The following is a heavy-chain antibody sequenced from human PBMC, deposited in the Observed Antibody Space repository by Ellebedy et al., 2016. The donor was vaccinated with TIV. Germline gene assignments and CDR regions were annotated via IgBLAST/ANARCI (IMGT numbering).Heavy chain of an antibody. V-gene: IGHV3-69-1*01. CDR2: ISTISS. D-gene: IGHD3-22*01. J-gene: IGHJ4*02. CDR3: ARASDYFDSSAYQYRPLNY. Sequence: PGGSLRLSCAASGFTFSGSYMSWVRQAPGKGLEWVSSISTISSYADSVRGRFTVSRDNAKNSLYLQMNSLRAEDTAVYYCARASDYFDSSAYQYRPLNYWGQGILVTVSS. CDR1: GFTFSGSY.